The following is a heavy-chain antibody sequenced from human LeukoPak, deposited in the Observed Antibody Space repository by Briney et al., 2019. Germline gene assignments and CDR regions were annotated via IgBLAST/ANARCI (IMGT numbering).Heavy chain of an antibody. J-gene: IGHJ4*02. CDR2: INPNSGGT. CDR3: ARGHKVQRERRGPDY. V-gene: IGHV1-2*02. Sequence: AASVKVSCKASGYTFTGYYMHWGRQAPGQGLEWMGWINPNSGGTNYAQKVQGRVTMTRDTAIGTAYMELSRLRSDDTAVYSCARGHKVQRERRGPDYWGQGTLVTVSS. CDR1: GYTFTGYY. D-gene: IGHD1-1*01.